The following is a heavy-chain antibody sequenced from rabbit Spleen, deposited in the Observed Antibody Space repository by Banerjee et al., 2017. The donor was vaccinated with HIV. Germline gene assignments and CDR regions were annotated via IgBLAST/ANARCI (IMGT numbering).Heavy chain of an antibody. Sequence: QSLEESGGALVKPGASLTLTCSASGVSFSFNSYMCWVRQAPGKGLEWIACIDSGSSGDTYYASWAKGRFTISKTSSTTVTLQMTSLTAADTATYFCARETSSGWGIVSFYFSLWGPGTLVTVS. CDR1: GVSFSFNSY. D-gene: IGHD4-1*01. J-gene: IGHJ4*01. V-gene: IGHV1S40*01. CDR2: IDSGSSGDT. CDR3: ARETSSGWGIVSFYFSL.